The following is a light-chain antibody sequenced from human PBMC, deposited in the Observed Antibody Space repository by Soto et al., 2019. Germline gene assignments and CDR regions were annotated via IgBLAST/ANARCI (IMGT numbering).Light chain of an antibody. CDR1: QSISRW. V-gene: IGKV1-5*03. Sequence: DIQMTQSPSTLSASVGDRVTITCRASQSISRWLAWYQQKPGTAPKLLIYAASTLERGVPSRFSGSRSGTEFTLTVSSLQPDDFATYYCQQYNDSFPYTFGKVTKLEIK. CDR2: AAS. J-gene: IGKJ2*01. CDR3: QQYNDSFPYT.